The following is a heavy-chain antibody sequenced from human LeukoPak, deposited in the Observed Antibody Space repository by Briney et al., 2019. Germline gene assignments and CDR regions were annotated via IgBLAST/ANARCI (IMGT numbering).Heavy chain of an antibody. D-gene: IGHD3-22*01. CDR2: IIPIFGTA. J-gene: IGHJ4*02. Sequence: ASVKVSCKASGGTFSSYAISWVRQAPGQGLEWMGGIIPIFGTANYAQKFQGRVTTTADESTSTAYMELSSLRSEDTAVYYCASLYDSSGYQNPFDYWGQGTLVTVSS. V-gene: IGHV1-69*13. CDR1: GGTFSSYA. CDR3: ASLYDSSGYQNPFDY.